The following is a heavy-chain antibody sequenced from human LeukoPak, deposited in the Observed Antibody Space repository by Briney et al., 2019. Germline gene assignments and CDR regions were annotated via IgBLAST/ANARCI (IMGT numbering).Heavy chain of an antibody. J-gene: IGHJ4*02. Sequence: GGSLRLSCAASGFTFSSYGLHWVRQAPGKGLEWVAYIRYHGSNINYADSVKGRFTISRDNSKDTLFLQMSSLRAEDTAVYYCAKVLTGYCGSTSCPFDSWGQGTLVTVSS. V-gene: IGHV3-30*02. D-gene: IGHD2-2*01. CDR3: AKVLTGYCGSTSCPFDS. CDR1: GFTFSSYG. CDR2: IRYHGSNI.